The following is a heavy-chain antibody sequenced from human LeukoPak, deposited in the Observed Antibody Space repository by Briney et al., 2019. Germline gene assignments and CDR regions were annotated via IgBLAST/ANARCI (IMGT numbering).Heavy chain of an antibody. D-gene: IGHD3-9*01. J-gene: IGHJ4*02. Sequence: GGSLRLSCAASGFTFSSYSMNWVRQAPGKGLEWVSSIGSSSPYIYYAGSLKGRFIISRDNSKNSLFLQMNSLRAEDTAVYYCARDADILTAYSFDYWGQGTLVTVFS. CDR1: GFTFSSYS. CDR3: ARDADILTAYSFDY. V-gene: IGHV3-21*01. CDR2: IGSSSPYI.